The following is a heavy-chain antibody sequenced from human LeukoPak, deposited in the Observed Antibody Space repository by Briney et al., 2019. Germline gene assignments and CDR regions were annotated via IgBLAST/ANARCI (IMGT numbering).Heavy chain of an antibody. Sequence: GGSLRLSCAASGFTVSSNYMSWVRQAPGKGLEWVSVIYSGGSTYYADSVKGRFTISRDNSKNTLYLQMNSLRAEDTAVYYCAKDPITMVRGVIDQVFDYWGQGTLVTVSS. V-gene: IGHV3-53*01. D-gene: IGHD3-10*01. CDR1: GFTVSSNY. CDR3: AKDPITMVRGVIDQVFDY. CDR2: IYSGGST. J-gene: IGHJ4*02.